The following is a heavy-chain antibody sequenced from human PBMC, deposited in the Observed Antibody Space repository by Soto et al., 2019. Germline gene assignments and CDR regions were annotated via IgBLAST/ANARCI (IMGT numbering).Heavy chain of an antibody. CDR3: ARLSETSSGWRYYYYGMDV. D-gene: IGHD6-19*01. Sequence: PGESLKISCKGSGYSFTSYWIGWVRQMPGKGLEWMGIIYPGDSDTRYSPSFQGQVTISADKSISTAYLQWSSLKASDTAMYYCARLSETSSGWRYYYYGMDVWGQGTTVTVSS. V-gene: IGHV5-51*01. CDR2: IYPGDSDT. CDR1: GYSFTSYW. J-gene: IGHJ6*02.